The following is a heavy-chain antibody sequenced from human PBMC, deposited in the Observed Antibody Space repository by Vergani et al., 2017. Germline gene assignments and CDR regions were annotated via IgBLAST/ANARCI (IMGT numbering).Heavy chain of an antibody. V-gene: IGHV3-33*01. CDR1: GFTFSSYG. Sequence: QVQLVESGGGVVQPGRSLRLSCAASGFTFSSYGMHWVRQAPGKGLEWVAVIWYDGSNKYYADSVKGRFTISRDNSKNTLYLQMNSLRAEDTAVYYCASDSGSYLGSPFDYWGQGTLVTVSS. CDR2: IWYDGSNK. J-gene: IGHJ4*02. CDR3: ASDSGSYLGSPFDY. D-gene: IGHD1-26*01.